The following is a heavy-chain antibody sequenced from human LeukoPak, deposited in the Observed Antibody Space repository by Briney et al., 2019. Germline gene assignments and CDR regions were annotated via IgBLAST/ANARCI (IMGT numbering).Heavy chain of an antibody. CDR2: IKQDGSEK. Sequence: PGGSLRLSCAASGFTFSSYWMSWVRQAPGKGLEWVANIKQDGSEKYYVDSVKGRFTISRDNAKNSLHLQMNSLRAEDTAVYYCARGIAVAGRRRYYYGMDVWGQGTTVTVSS. V-gene: IGHV3-7*01. J-gene: IGHJ6*02. D-gene: IGHD6-19*01. CDR3: ARGIAVAGRRRYYYGMDV. CDR1: GFTFSSYW.